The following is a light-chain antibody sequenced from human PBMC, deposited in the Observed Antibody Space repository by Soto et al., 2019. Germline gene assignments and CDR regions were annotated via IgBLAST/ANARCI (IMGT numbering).Light chain of an antibody. CDR1: QGISSA. V-gene: IGKV1-13*02. J-gene: IGKJ5*01. CDR2: DAS. CDR3: QQFNSYPL. Sequence: AIQLTQSPSSLSASVGDRVTITCRASQGISSALAWYQQKPGKTPELLIYDASSLESGVPSRFSGSGSGTDFTLTISSLQPEDFATYYCQQFNSYPLFGQGTRLEIK.